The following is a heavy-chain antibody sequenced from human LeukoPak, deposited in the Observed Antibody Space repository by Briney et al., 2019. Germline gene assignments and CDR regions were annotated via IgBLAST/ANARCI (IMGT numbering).Heavy chain of an antibody. Sequence: PSETLSLTCTVSGGSISSGSYYWSWIRQPAGKGLEWIGRIYTSGSTNYNPSLKSRVTISVDTFKNQFSLKLSSVTAADTAVYYCAREGAYCSSTSCNWFDPWGQGTLVTVSS. CDR2: IYTSGST. D-gene: IGHD2-2*01. CDR3: AREGAYCSSTSCNWFDP. CDR1: GGSISSGSYY. V-gene: IGHV4-61*02. J-gene: IGHJ5*02.